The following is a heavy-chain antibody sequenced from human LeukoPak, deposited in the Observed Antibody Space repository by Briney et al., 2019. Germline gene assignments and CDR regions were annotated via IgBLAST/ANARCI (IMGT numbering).Heavy chain of an antibody. CDR1: GFTFSTYA. J-gene: IGHJ5*02. Sequence: PGGSLRLSCAASGFTFSTYAMHWVRQAPGKGLEWVAFTSYDGSNKYYADSVKGRFTISRDNSKSLVYLQMDSLRDEDTAVYYCAGEVVRDVSGVDYTWLDPWGQGTLVFVS. CDR2: TSYDGSNK. V-gene: IGHV3-30*07. CDR3: AGEVVRDVSGVDYTWLDP. D-gene: IGHD2-8*01.